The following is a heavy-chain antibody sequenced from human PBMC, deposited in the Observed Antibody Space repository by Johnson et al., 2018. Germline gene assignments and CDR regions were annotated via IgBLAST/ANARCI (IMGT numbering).Heavy chain of an antibody. CDR3: VKSRFTISKDDSKNTLYLQMNGLIDEDTAVYYCSKSLFSNWGTPIEY. CDR1: GFTLSSHG. CDR2: MSFDGSNT. D-gene: IGHD7-27*01. Sequence: QVQLREAGGGVVEQGTSLRLSCTTSGFTLSSHGMQWVRQAPGKGLDWVALMSFDGSNTYYADSVKGRFTISKDDSKHTLYLHMKRLRDEDTAGDYCVKSRFTISKDDSKNTLYLQMNGLIDEDTAVYYCSKSLFSNWGTPIEYCGQGTLVTVSS. J-gene: IGHJ4*02. V-gene: IGHV3-33*06.